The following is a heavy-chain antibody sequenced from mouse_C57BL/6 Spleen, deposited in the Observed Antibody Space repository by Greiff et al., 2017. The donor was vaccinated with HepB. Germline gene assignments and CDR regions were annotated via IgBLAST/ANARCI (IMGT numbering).Heavy chain of an antibody. CDR2: ISDGGSYT. D-gene: IGHD4-1*01. V-gene: IGHV5-4*01. Sequence: EVQRVESGGGLVKPGGSLKLSCAASGFTFSSYAMSWVRQTPEKRLEWVATISDGGSYTYYPDNVKGRFTISRDNAKNNLYLQMSHLKSEDTAMYYCASLTGTTPFAYWGQGTLVTVSA. J-gene: IGHJ3*01. CDR3: ASLTGTTPFAY. CDR1: GFTFSSYA.